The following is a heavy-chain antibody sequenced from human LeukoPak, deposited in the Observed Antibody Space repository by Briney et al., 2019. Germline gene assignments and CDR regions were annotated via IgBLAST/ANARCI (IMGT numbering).Heavy chain of an antibody. J-gene: IGHJ4*02. CDR2: LYNNGST. CDR3: TRDIGSGDYVFFDS. Sequence: PSETLSLTCTVSGGSISSYYWSWIRLPAGKGLEWIGRLYNNGSTNCNPSLKSRVTMSVDTSKNQLSLRLKSVTAADTAVYYCTRDIGSGDYVFFDSWGQGTRVIVSS. CDR1: GGSISSYY. D-gene: IGHD4-17*01. V-gene: IGHV4-4*07.